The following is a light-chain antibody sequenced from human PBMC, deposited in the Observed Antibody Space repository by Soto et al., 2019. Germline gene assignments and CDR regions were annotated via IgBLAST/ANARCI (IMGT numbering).Light chain of an antibody. Sequence: EIVMTQSPATLSVSPGERATLSCRASQSVSSNLAWYQQKPGQAPRLLIYGASTRATGIPARFSGSGSGTEFTLTISSLQSEDFAVYYCQQYNNWPPGWTFGRGTKV. CDR1: QSVSSN. CDR3: QQYNNWPPGWT. V-gene: IGKV3-15*01. J-gene: IGKJ1*01. CDR2: GAS.